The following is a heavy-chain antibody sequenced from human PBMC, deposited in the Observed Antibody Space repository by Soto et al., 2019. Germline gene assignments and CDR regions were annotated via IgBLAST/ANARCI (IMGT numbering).Heavy chain of an antibody. Sequence: QVQLVQSGAEVKKPGASVKVSCKASGYTFTSYGISWVRQAPGQGLEWMGWISGYNGDTNYAQKYQGRVTMTTDTSTSTVYMELRSLRSDDTAVYYCARAPQTVAGAGIWYWGQGTLVTVSS. CDR3: ARAPQTVAGAGIWY. CDR1: GYTFTSYG. J-gene: IGHJ4*02. V-gene: IGHV1-18*01. D-gene: IGHD6-13*01. CDR2: ISGYNGDT.